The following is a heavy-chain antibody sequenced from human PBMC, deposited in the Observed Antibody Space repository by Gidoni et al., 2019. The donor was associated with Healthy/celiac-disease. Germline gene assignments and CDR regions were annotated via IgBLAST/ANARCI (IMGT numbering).Heavy chain of an antibody. J-gene: IGHJ3*02. CDR2: IYNGGST. D-gene: IGHD3-22*01. V-gene: IGHV3-53*04. CDR3: ARVLYYDSSGYYPQGFDI. Sequence: EVQLVESGGGLVQPGGSLRLSCAAPGFTVSSNYMSWVRQGPGKGLEWVAVIYNGGSTNYADSVKDRFTITRNNSKNTLYHQMNSMRAEDTAVYYCARVLYYDSSGYYPQGFDIWGQGTMVTVSS. CDR1: GFTVSSNY.